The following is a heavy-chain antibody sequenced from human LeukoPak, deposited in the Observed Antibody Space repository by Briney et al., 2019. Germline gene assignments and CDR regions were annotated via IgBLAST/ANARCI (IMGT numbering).Heavy chain of an antibody. CDR2: ISGSGGST. J-gene: IGHJ6*02. V-gene: IGHV3-23*01. CDR1: GFTFSSYA. Sequence: PGGSLRLSCAASGFTFSSYAMSWVRQAPGKGLEWVSAISGSGGSTYYADSVKGRFTISRDNSKNTLYLQMNCLRAEDTAVYYCAKVGYSSSWYSGGYYYGMAVWGQGTTVTVSS. CDR3: AKVGYSSSWYSGGYYYGMAV. D-gene: IGHD6-13*01.